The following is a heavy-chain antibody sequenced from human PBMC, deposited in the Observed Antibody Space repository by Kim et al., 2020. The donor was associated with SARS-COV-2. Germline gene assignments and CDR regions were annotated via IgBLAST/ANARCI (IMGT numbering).Heavy chain of an antibody. CDR2: ISINGVNT. CDR1: GFTFSSYA. J-gene: IGHJ6*02. Sequence: GGSLRLSCSASGFTFSSYAMHWVRQAPGKGLEYVSAISINGVNTYYADSVKGRFTISRDNSKNTLYLQMSSLRAEDTAVYYCVKDGRRDGTYYYYGMDVWGQGTTVTVSS. D-gene: IGHD1-1*01. V-gene: IGHV3-64D*06. CDR3: VKDGRRDGTYYYYGMDV.